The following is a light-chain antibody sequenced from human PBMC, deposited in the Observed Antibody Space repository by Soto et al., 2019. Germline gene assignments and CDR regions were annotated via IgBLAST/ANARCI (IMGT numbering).Light chain of an antibody. CDR2: DAS. V-gene: IGKV3-15*01. J-gene: IGKJ5*01. CDR3: QQYNNWPLPT. Sequence: EIVMTQSPATLSVSPGERAPLSCRASQSVSSGLAWYQQNPGQAPRLLIYDASTRATGIPARFSGSVSGTEFTLTISSLQSEDIAVYYCQQYNNWPLPTFGQGTRLEIK. CDR1: QSVSSG.